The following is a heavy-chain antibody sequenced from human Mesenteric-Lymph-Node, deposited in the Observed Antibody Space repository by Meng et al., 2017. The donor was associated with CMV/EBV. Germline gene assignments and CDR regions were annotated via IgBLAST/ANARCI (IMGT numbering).Heavy chain of an antibody. CDR1: GFTFSDYG. V-gene: IGHV3-30*02. D-gene: IGHD2-2*01. CDR3: ARDARYCSSISCSFDY. J-gene: IGHJ4*02. CDR2: IRRDGGDK. Sequence: GGSLRLSCAASGFTFSDYGMHWVRQAPGKGLEWVAYIRRDGGDKFYVDSVKGRFTISRDNSKNTLYLQMNRLRPEDRAVYYCARDARYCSSISCSFDYWGQGTLVTVSS.